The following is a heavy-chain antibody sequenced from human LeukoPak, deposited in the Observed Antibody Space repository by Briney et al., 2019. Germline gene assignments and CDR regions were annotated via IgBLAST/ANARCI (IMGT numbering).Heavy chain of an antibody. CDR2: ISTDNGNT. CDR3: ARDLRSPRVCPGNY. CDR1: GGTFSSYA. V-gene: IGHV1-18*01. D-gene: IGHD5/OR15-5a*01. Sequence: ASVTVSCKASGGTFSSYAITWVRQAPGQGLEWMGWISTDNGNTNYAQKLQDRVTMTTDTSTNTAYMELRSLRSDDTAVYYCARDLRSPRVCPGNYWGQGTLVTVSS. J-gene: IGHJ4*02.